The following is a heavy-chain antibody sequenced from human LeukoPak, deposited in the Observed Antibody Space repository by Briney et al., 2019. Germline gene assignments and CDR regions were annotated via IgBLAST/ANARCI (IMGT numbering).Heavy chain of an antibody. J-gene: IGHJ5*02. CDR3: AREKYCSRSSCYALFDP. D-gene: IGHD2-2*01. CDR2: IKQDGSEK. Sequence: GGSLRLSCAVSGFTFSSYWMSWVRQAPGKGLEWVANIKQDGSEKYYVDSVKGRFTISRDNAKNSLYLQMNSLRAEDTAVYYCAREKYCSRSSCYALFDPWGQGTLVTVSS. V-gene: IGHV3-7*01. CDR1: GFTFSSYW.